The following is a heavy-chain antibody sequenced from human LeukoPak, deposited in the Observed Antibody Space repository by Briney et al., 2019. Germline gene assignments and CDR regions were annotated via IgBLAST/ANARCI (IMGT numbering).Heavy chain of an antibody. J-gene: IGHJ4*02. CDR3: ARDSERYLVVPAAGDY. V-gene: IGHV3-48*01. D-gene: IGHD2-2*01. CDR2: ISSSSSTI. Sequence: PGGSLRLSCAASGFTFSSYSMNWVRQAPGKGLEWVSYISSSSSTIYYADSVKGRFTISRDNAKNSLYLQMNSLRAEDTAVYYCARDSERYLVVPAAGDYWGQGTLVTVSS. CDR1: GFTFSSYS.